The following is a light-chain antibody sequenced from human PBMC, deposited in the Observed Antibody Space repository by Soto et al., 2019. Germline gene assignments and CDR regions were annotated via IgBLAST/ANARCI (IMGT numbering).Light chain of an antibody. CDR3: QQYNNWWT. Sequence: EVEMTQSPATLSVSPGEEATLSCRASQSVSSNLAWYQQKPGQAPRLLIYDASTRATGVPARFSGSGSGTEFTLTISRLLSEDFAVYYCQQYNNWWTFGQGTKVDI. CDR1: QSVSSN. CDR2: DAS. J-gene: IGKJ1*01. V-gene: IGKV3-15*01.